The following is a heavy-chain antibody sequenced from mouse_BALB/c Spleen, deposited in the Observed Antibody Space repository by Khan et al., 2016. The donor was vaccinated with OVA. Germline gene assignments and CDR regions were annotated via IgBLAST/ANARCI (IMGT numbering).Heavy chain of an antibody. CDR3: VREGAYHRSDGWFAY. CDR1: GYTFTSYT. V-gene: IGHV1-4*01. Sequence: QVQLKQSGAELARPGASVKMSCKASGYTFTSYTMHWVKQRPGQGLEWIGYINPSNDYTNYNQNFKDKATLIVDKSSSTAYMQLSSLTSEDSSVHYCVREGAYHRSDGWFAYWGQGTLVTVSA. D-gene: IGHD2-14*01. J-gene: IGHJ3*01. CDR2: INPSNDYT.